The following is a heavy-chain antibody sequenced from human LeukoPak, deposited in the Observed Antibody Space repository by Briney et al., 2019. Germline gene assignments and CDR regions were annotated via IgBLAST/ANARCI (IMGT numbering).Heavy chain of an antibody. CDR1: GFTFSSYG. CDR3: ARAKLDSSGYSFDY. V-gene: IGHV3-33*01. Sequence: GGSLRLSCAASGFTFSSYGMHWVRQAPGKGLEWVAVIWYDGSNKYYVDSVKGRFTISRDNSKNTLYLQMNSLRAEDTAVYYCARAKLDSSGYSFDYWGRGTLVTVSS. D-gene: IGHD3-22*01. CDR2: IWYDGSNK. J-gene: IGHJ4*02.